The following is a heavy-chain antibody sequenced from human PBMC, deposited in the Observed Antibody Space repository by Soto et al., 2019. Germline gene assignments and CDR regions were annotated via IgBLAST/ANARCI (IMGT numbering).Heavy chain of an antibody. D-gene: IGHD5-18*01. CDR3: ARGLYSYGPFDY. V-gene: IGHV4-59*01. CDR2: IYYSGST. CDR1: GRSISSYY. J-gene: IGHJ4*02. Sequence: SETLSLTCTVSGRSISSYYWSWIRQPPGKGLEWIGYIYYSGSTNYNPSLKSRVTISVDTSKNQFSLKLSSVTAADTAVYYCARGLYSYGPFDYWGQGTLVTVSS.